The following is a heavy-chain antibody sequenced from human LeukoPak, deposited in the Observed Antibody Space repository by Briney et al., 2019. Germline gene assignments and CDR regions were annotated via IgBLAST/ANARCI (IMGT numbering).Heavy chain of an antibody. V-gene: IGHV3-33*06. CDR2: IWYDGSNK. J-gene: IGHJ4*02. D-gene: IGHD5-12*01. CDR3: AKLVATGVDFDY. Sequence: PGGSLRLSCAPSGFTFSSYGMHWVRQAPGKGLEWVAVIWYDGSNKYYADSVKGRFTISRDNSKNTLYLQMNSLRAEDTAVYYCAKLVATGVDFDYWGQGTLVTVSS. CDR1: GFTFSSYG.